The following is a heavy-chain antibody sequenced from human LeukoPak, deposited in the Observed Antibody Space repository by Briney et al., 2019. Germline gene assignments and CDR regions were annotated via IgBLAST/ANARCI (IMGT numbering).Heavy chain of an antibody. D-gene: IGHD2/OR15-2a*01. CDR3: STWAFYHGLDV. V-gene: IGHV3-43*02. CDR2: IHADGGRT. CDR1: GFAFADYA. Sequence: GGSLRLSCAASGFAFADYAMHWVRQIPGKGLECVAHIHADGGRTFYPDFVKGRFTVFRDNAKNSLFLQMDSLTSDDTAFYYCSTWAFYHGLDVWGQGATVIVSS. J-gene: IGHJ6*02.